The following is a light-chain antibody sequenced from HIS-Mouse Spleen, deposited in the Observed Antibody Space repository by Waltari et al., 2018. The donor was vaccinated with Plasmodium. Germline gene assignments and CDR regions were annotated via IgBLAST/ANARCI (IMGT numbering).Light chain of an antibody. J-gene: IGKJ1*01. CDR3: QQYNSYSWT. Sequence: DIQMTQSPSTLSASVGDRVTITCLASQSISSWLAWYQQKPGKAPKLLIYKASSVESVVPSRFSGSGSGTGFTLTISSLQPDDFATYYCQQYNSYSWTFGQGTKVEIK. V-gene: IGKV1-5*03. CDR1: QSISSW. CDR2: KAS.